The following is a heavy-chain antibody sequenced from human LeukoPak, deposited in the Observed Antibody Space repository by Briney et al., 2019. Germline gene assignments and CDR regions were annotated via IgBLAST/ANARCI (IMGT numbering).Heavy chain of an antibody. J-gene: IGHJ6*03. CDR3: ARGASDDGYMDV. CDR2: MNPNSGNT. Sequence: VASVKVSCKASGYTFTSYDINWVRQATGQGLEWMGWMNPNSGNTGYAQKFQGRVTMTRNTSISTAYMELSSLRSEDTAVYYCARGASDDGYMDVWGKGTTVTVS. V-gene: IGHV1-8*01. CDR1: GYTFTSYD. D-gene: IGHD1-26*01.